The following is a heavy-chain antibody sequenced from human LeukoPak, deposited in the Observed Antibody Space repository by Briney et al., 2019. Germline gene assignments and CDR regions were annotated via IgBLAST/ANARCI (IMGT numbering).Heavy chain of an antibody. V-gene: IGHV3-48*01. J-gene: IGHJ2*01. CDR3: ANIETTVTTFWYFDL. CDR2: ISTSTTTI. D-gene: IGHD4-17*01. CDR1: GFTFSTYI. Sequence: QPGGSLRLSCAASGFTFSTYIMNWVRQAPGKGLEWVSYISTSTTTIYYADSVKGRFTISRDNSKNTLYLQMNSLRAEDTAVYYCANIETTVTTFWYFDLWGRGTLVTVSS.